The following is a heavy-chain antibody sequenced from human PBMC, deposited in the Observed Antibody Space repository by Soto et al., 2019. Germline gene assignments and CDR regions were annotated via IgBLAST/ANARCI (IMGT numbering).Heavy chain of an antibody. D-gene: IGHD3-9*01. V-gene: IGHV3-74*01. CDR1: GFTFSTYW. Sequence: EVQLVESGGDLVQPGGSLRLSCAASGFTFSTYWMHWVRQAPGKGLVWVSRISGDGSSTSYADSVKGRFTISRDNAKNTLYLQINSLRAEDTAIYFCARGPHQTIFTGIINYWGQGSLVTVSS. CDR2: ISGDGSST. CDR3: ARGPHQTIFTGIINY. J-gene: IGHJ4*02.